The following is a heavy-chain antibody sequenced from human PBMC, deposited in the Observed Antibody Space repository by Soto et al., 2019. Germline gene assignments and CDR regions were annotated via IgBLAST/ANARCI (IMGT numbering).Heavy chain of an antibody. CDR3: AAPRDEYGSGVSWFTYGMDI. CDR1: GFTFSDFA. V-gene: IGHV3-23*01. CDR2: LDGAGGST. J-gene: IGHJ6*02. Sequence: GESLKISCLASGFTFSDFAMTWVRHVPGRGLEWVASLDGAGGSTYYAESVRGRFSISRDNSQNTLFLQMKRLTVDDTAIYYCAAPRDEYGSGVSWFTYGMDIWGQGTTVTVSS. D-gene: IGHD3-10*01.